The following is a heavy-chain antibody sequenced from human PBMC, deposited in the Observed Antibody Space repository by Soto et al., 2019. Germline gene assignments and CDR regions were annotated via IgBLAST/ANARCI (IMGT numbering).Heavy chain of an antibody. J-gene: IGHJ6*02. Sequence: PGGSLRLSCAASGFNFNAYVMNWVRQAPGKGLEWVSLISFTGDSRYYADSVKDRFTISRDNSQNTLYLQMNSLRAEDTAVYYCAIKSCSTPGCPYGMDVWSQGTTGTVSS. D-gene: IGHD2-2*01. V-gene: IGHV3-23*01. CDR1: GFNFNAYV. CDR3: AIKSCSTPGCPYGMDV. CDR2: ISFTGDSR.